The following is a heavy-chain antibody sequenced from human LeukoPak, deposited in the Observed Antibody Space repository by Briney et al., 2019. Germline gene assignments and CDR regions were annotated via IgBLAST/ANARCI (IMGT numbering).Heavy chain of an antibody. J-gene: IGHJ4*02. CDR1: GYTFTGYY. D-gene: IGHD3-3*01. V-gene: IGHV1-2*02. CDR3: ARGGGDFWSGYYGTYYFDY. CDR2: INPNSGGT. Sequence: ASVKVSCKASGYTFTGYYMHWVRQAPGQGLEWMGWINPNSGGTKYAQNLQGRVTMTTDTSTSTAYMELRSLRSDDTAVYYCARGGGDFWSGYYGTYYFDYWGQGTLVTVSP.